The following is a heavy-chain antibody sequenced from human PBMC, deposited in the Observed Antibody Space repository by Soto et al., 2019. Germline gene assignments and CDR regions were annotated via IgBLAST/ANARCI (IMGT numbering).Heavy chain of an antibody. D-gene: IGHD6-13*01. CDR1: GGSFSGYY. Sequence: SETLSLTCAVYGGSFSGYYWSWIRQPPGKGLEWIGEINHSGSTNYNPSLKSRVTISVGTSKNQFSLKLSSVTAADTAVYYCASGGGSSWYRDYWGQGTLVTVSS. CDR2: INHSGST. J-gene: IGHJ4*02. V-gene: IGHV4-34*01. CDR3: ASGGGSSWYRDY.